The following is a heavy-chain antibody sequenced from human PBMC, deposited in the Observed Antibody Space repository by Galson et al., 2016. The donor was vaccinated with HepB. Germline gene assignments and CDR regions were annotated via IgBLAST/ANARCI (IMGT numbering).Heavy chain of an antibody. CDR2: ISAYNGNT. J-gene: IGHJ4*02. Sequence: SVKVSCKASGYSFTSYAFSWMRQAPGQGLEWMGWISAYNGNTKYAQKFQDRVTMTTDTWTNTSYMELRSLRSDDTAVYYCARDPRVIYGDYANFGGSDLWGQGTLVT. D-gene: IGHD4-17*01. CDR1: GYSFTSYA. CDR3: ARDPRVIYGDYANFGGSDL. V-gene: IGHV1-18*01.